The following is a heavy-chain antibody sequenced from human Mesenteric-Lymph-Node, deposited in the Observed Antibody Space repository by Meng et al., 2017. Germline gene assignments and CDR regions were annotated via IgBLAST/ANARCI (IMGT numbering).Heavy chain of an antibody. D-gene: IGHD3-10*01. Sequence: GESLKISCAASGFAFSNGWMSWVRQAPGKGLEWVGRITSKTDGGTTDYAAPVKGRFTISRDDSKNTLYLQMNSLKTEDTAVYYCSTDGHYSGSVSYVYYFDSWGQGTLVTVSS. J-gene: IGHJ4*02. CDR3: STDGHYSGSVSYVYYFDS. V-gene: IGHV3-15*01. CDR2: ITSKTDGGTT. CDR1: GFAFSNGW.